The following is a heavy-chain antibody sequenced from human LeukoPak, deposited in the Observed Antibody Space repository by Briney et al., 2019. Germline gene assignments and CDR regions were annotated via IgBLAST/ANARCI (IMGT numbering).Heavy chain of an antibody. V-gene: IGHV4-34*01. J-gene: IGHJ4*02. CDR1: GGSFSGYY. Sequence: NPSETLSLTCAVYGGSFSGYYWSWIRQPPGKGLEWIGEINHSGSTNYNPSLKSRVTISVDTSKNQFSLKLSSVTAADTAVYYCAREVGGDWSLLYFDYWGQGTLVTVSS. D-gene: IGHD3-16*01. CDR3: AREVGGDWSLLYFDY. CDR2: INHSGST.